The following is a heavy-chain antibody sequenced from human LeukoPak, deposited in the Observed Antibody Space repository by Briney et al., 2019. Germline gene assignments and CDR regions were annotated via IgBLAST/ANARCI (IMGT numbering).Heavy chain of an antibody. CDR1: GYSFTNYW. V-gene: IGHV5-51*01. CDR2: IYPGDSDI. D-gene: IGHD5-24*01. J-gene: IGHJ4*02. CDR3: ARDRDGYNIIDC. Sequence: GESLKISCKGSGYSFTNYWIGWVRQMPGNGLEWMGIIYPGDSDIRYSPSFQGQVSISTDKSISTAYLQWGSLKASDTAMYYCARDRDGYNIIDCWGQGTLVTVSS.